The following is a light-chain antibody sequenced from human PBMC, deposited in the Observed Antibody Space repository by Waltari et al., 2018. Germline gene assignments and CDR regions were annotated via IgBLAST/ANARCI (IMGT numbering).Light chain of an antibody. J-gene: IGKJ1*01. CDR1: QIVGRS. V-gene: IGKV3-20*01. Sequence: EIVLTQSPGTLSLSPGERATLACRASQIVGRSLAWYQQKPGRAPRLLIFGASSRATGIPDRFSGSGSGTDFSLTISRLEPEDFAVYYCQHYVRLPATFGQGTKVEIK. CDR2: GAS. CDR3: QHYVRLPAT.